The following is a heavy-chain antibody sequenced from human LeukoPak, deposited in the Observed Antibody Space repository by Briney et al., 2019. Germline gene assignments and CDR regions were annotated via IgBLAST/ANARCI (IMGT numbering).Heavy chain of an antibody. D-gene: IGHD2-2*01. V-gene: IGHV3-30*18. CDR3: AKDEEIVPAARGMGAYDAFDI. Sequence: QPGRSLRLSCAASGFTFSDYGFHWVRQAPGKGLESVALISHDGSKKDYGDSVKGRFTISRDNSKNSLHLQMNSLRGEDTAVYYCAKDEEIVPAARGMGAYDAFDIWGQGTMVTVSS. CDR2: ISHDGSKK. J-gene: IGHJ3*02. CDR1: GFTFSDYG.